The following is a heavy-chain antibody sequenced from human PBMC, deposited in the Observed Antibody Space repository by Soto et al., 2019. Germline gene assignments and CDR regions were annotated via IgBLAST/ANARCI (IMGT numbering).Heavy chain of an antibody. V-gene: IGHV1-3*02. J-gene: IGHJ3*02. CDR1: GYTFTGHA. CDR3: ARGGITGTDDAFDI. CDR2: SNADNGNT. D-gene: IGHD1-7*01. Sequence: ASVKVSCKASGYTFTGHALHWVRQAPGQRLEWMGWSNADNGNTKYSQEFQGRITITRDTSASTAYMELSSLRSEDMAVYYCARGGITGTDDAFDIWGQGTMVTVSS.